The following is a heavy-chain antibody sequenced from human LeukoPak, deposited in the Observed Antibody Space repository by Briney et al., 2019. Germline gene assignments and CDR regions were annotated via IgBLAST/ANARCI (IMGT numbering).Heavy chain of an antibody. CDR3: ARDRAVPGRGYYLDC. CDR2: IYSGGNT. J-gene: IGHJ4*02. CDR1: GFTVSSSY. V-gene: IGHV3-53*01. D-gene: IGHD6-19*01. Sequence: GRSLRLSCAASGFTVSSSYMTWVRQAPGKGLEWVSTIYSGGNTYYADSVKGRFTISRDNSKNALYIQMNSLRAEDTAVYYCARDRAVPGRGYYLDCWGQGTLVTVSS.